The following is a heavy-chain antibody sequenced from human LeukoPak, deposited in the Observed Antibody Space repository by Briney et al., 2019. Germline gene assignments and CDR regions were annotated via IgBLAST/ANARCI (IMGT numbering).Heavy chain of an antibody. J-gene: IGHJ4*02. V-gene: IGHV3-23*01. D-gene: IGHD3-16*01. CDR2: ISGSGGST. CDR3: AESSGGFDY. Sequence: GGSLRLSCAAAGFTFSSYGMSWVRQAPGKGLEWVSAISGSGGSTYYADSVKGRFTISRDNSKNTLYLQMNSLRAEGTAVYYCAESSGGFDYWGQGTLVTVSS. CDR1: GFTFSSYG.